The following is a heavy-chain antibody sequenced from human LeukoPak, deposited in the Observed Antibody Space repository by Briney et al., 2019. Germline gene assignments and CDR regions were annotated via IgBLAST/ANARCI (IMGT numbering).Heavy chain of an antibody. CDR1: GYSFTNYW. J-gene: IGHJ3*02. V-gene: IGHV5-51*01. Sequence: GESLKISCKGSGYSFTNYWIRWVRQMPGRGLEWMGIIYPGDSDTRYSPSFQGQVTISADKSISTAYLQWSSLKASDTAMYYCASRLHSSSWYRDAFDIWGQGTMVTVSS. CDR2: IYPGDSDT. D-gene: IGHD6-13*01. CDR3: ASRLHSSSWYRDAFDI.